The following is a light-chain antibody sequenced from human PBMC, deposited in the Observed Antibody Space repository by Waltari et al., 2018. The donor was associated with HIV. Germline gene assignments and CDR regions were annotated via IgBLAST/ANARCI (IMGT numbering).Light chain of an antibody. CDR2: WAS. V-gene: IGKV4-1*01. J-gene: IGKJ3*01. CDR1: QSVLHSSNNKNY. Sequence: DIVMTQSPDSLAVSLGERATINCKSSQSVLHSSNNKNYLAWYQQKPGQPPKLLIYWASTRESGVPDRFSGSGSGTDFTLTISSLQAEDVAVYYCQQYYSTPNTFGPG. CDR3: QQYYSTPNT.